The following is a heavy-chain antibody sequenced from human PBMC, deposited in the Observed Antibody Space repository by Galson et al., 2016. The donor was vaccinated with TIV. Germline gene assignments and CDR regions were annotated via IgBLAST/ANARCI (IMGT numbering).Heavy chain of an antibody. CDR3: AKGDDGGHGGIGPDY. CDR1: GGTFSSYA. CDR2: MNPNTGKT. D-gene: IGHD4-23*01. J-gene: IGHJ4*02. Sequence: SVKVSCKGSGGTFSSYAINWVRQAPGQGLEWMGWMNPNTGKTGYAQKFQDRVTLTTETFTSTAYMDLRSLRSDDTAVYYCAKGDDGGHGGIGPDYWGQGTLVTVSA. V-gene: IGHV1-8*01.